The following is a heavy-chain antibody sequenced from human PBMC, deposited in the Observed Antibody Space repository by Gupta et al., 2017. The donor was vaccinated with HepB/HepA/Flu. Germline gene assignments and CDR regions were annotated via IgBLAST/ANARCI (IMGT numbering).Heavy chain of an antibody. CDR2: ISSSSSYI. J-gene: IGHJ6*02. CDR1: GFTFSRYS. Sequence: EVQLVESGGGLVKPGGSLRLSCAASGFTFSRYSMNWVRQAPGKGLEWVSSISSSSSYINYADSVKGRFNISRDNAKNSLYLQMNSLRAEDTAVYYCARGREGTILYYYDGMDVWGQGTTGTVSS. CDR3: ARGREGTILYYYDGMDV. V-gene: IGHV3-21*01. D-gene: IGHD5-24*01.